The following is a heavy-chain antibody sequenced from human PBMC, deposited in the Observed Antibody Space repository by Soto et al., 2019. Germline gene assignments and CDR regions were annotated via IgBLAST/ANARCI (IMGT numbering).Heavy chain of an antibody. D-gene: IGHD3-10*01. J-gene: IGHJ4*02. Sequence: QVQLVQSGAEVKKPGASVKVSCKASGYTFTSYAMHWVRQAPGQRLEWMGWINAGNGNTKYSQKFQGRVTITRDTSASTAYMELSSMRSEDTAVYYCARDPGHYGSRGYWGQGTLVTVSS. CDR1: GYTFTSYA. CDR3: ARDPGHYGSRGY. CDR2: INAGNGNT. V-gene: IGHV1-3*01.